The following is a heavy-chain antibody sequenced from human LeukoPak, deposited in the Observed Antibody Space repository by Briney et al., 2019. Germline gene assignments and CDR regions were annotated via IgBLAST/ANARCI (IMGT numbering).Heavy chain of an antibody. J-gene: IGHJ4*02. V-gene: IGHV4-59*01. Sequence: SETLSLTCTVSGGSISSYYWSWIRQPPGKGLEWIGYIYYSGSTNYNPSLKSRVAISVDMSKNQLSLKLTSVTAADTAVYYCARSPWDKGRTSLDYWGQGTLVTVSS. D-gene: IGHD1/OR15-1a*01. CDR3: ARSPWDKGRTSLDY. CDR2: IYYSGST. CDR1: GGSISSYY.